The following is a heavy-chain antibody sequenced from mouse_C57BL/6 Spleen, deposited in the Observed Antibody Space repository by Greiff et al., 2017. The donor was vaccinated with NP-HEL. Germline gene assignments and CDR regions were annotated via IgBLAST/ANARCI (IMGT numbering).Heavy chain of an antibody. CDR2: ISSGGDYI. D-gene: IGHD1-1*01. Sequence: EVMLVESGEGLVKPGGSLKLSCAASGFTFSSYAMSWVRQTPEKRLEWVAYISSGGDYIYYADTVKGRFTISRDNARNTLYLQMSSLKSEDTAMYYCTREIYYYGSSYNYFDYWGQGTTLTVSS. V-gene: IGHV5-9-1*02. CDR3: TREIYYYGSSYNYFDY. J-gene: IGHJ2*01. CDR1: GFTFSSYA.